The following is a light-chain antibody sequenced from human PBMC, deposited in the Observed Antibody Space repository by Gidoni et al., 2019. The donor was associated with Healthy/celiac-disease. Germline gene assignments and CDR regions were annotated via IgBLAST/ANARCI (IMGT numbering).Light chain of an antibody. CDR3: QQYNNWLH. J-gene: IGKJ2*01. CDR2: GAS. CDR1: QSVSSN. Sequence: EIVMTQSPATLSVSPGERATLSCRASQSVSSNLAWYQQKPGQAPRLLIYGASTRATGIPARFSGSGSGTEFTLTISSLQSEDFAVYYGQQYNNWLHFGQGTKLEIK. V-gene: IGKV3-15*01.